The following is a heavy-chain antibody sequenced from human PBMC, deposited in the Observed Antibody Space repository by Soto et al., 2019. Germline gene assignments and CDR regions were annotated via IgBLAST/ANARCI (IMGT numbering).Heavy chain of an antibody. D-gene: IGHD3-10*01. CDR2: ISGSSSTI. CDR3: ARDTFMVRGALYYYYYMDV. V-gene: IGHV3-48*01. Sequence: GGSLRLSCAASGFTFSSYSMNWVRQAPGKGLEWVSYISGSSSTIYYADSVKGRFTISRDNAKNSLYLQMNSLRAEDTAVYYCARDTFMVRGALYYYYYMDVWGKGTTVTVSS. CDR1: GFTFSSYS. J-gene: IGHJ6*03.